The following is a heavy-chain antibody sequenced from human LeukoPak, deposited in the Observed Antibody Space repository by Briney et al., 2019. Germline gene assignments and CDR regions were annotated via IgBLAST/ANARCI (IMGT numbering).Heavy chain of an antibody. J-gene: IGHJ3*02. CDR1: GFTFSSYA. V-gene: IGHV3-30*18. D-gene: IGHD3-10*01. Sequence: PGGSLRLSCAASGFTFSSYAMSWVRQAPGKGLDWVAVISFDGTNEYYGDSMKGRFTISRDNSKNTLYLQMNSLRVEDTAVYYCAKDLVRGVVLDAFDIWSQGTMVIVSS. CDR3: AKDLVRGVVLDAFDI. CDR2: ISFDGTNE.